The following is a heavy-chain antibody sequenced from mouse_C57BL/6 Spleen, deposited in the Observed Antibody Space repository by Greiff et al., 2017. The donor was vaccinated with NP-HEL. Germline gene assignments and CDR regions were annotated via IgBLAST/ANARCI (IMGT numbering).Heavy chain of an antibody. D-gene: IGHD1-1*01. CDR2: INPYNGDT. CDR1: GYSFTGYF. J-gene: IGHJ4*01. CDR3: ARSYYYGSSYEDYYAMDY. V-gene: IGHV1-20*01. Sequence: VHVKQSGPELVKPGDSVKISCKASGYSFTGYFMNWVMQSHGKSLEWIGRINPYNGDTFYNQKFKGKATLTVDKSSSTAHMELRSLTSEDSAVYYCARSYYYGSSYEDYYAMDYWGQGTSVTVSS.